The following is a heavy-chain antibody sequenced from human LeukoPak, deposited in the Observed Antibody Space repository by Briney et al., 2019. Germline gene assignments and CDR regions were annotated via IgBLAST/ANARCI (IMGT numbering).Heavy chain of an antibody. CDR1: GGSISSYY. Sequence: PSETLSLTCTVSGGSISSYYWSWIRQPAGKGLEWIGRIDTSGNTNYKPSLKSRVTMSVDTSKKQFSLKLSSVTAADTAVYYCARHLGTMVRGVNYFDYWGQGTLVTVSS. CDR3: ARHLGTMVRGVNYFDY. V-gene: IGHV4-4*07. J-gene: IGHJ4*02. D-gene: IGHD3-10*01. CDR2: IDTSGNT.